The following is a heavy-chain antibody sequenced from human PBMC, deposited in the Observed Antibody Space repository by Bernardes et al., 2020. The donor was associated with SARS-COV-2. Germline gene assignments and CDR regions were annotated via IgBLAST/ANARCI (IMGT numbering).Heavy chain of an antibody. V-gene: IGHV3-66*01. CDR3: ARDREAHYDYIWGSYRPTYVDY. CDR1: GFTVSSNY. J-gene: IGHJ4*02. D-gene: IGHD3-16*02. CDR2: IYSGGST. Sequence: GGSLRLSCAASGFTVSSNYMSWVRQAPGKGLEWVSVIYSGGSTYYADSVKGRFTISRDNSKNTLYLQMNSLRAEDTAVYYCARDREAHYDYIWGSYRPTYVDYWGQVTLVTVSS.